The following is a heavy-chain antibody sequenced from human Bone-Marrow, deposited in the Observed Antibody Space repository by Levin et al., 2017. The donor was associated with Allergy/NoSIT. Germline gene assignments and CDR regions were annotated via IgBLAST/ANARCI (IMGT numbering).Heavy chain of an antibody. CDR2: ISGSGGST. D-gene: IGHD3-16*01. V-gene: IGHV3-23*01. CDR1: GFTFSSYA. J-gene: IGHJ3*02. CDR3: AKDWGGDYAFDI. Sequence: LSLTCAASGFTFSSYAMSWVRQAPGKGLEWVSAISGSGGSTYYADSVKGRFTISRDNSKNTLYLQMNSLRAEDTAVYYCAKDWGGDYAFDIWGQGTMVTVSS.